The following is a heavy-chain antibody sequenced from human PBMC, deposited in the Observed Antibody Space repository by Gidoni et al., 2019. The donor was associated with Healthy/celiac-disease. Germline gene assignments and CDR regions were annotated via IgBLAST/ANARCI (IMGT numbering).Heavy chain of an antibody. J-gene: IGHJ4*02. CDR1: AFTFSRYD. CDR2: IGTAGDP. CDR3: ARGFGGSYFLFDY. Sequence: EVQLVESGGGLVQPGGSLRHSCAASAFTFSRYDMHWVRQATGKGLEWVSAIGTAGDPYYPGSVKGRFTISRENAKNSLYLQMNSLRAGDTAVYYCARGFGGSYFLFDYWGQGTLVTVSS. D-gene: IGHD1-26*01. V-gene: IGHV3-13*05.